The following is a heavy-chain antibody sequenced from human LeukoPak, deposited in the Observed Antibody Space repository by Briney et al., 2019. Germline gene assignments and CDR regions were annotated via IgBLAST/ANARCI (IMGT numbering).Heavy chain of an antibody. J-gene: IGHJ4*02. CDR2: INPSGGST. Sequence: ASVKVSCKASGYTFTGYYMHWVRQAPGQGLEWMGIINPSGGSTSYAQKFQGRVTMTRDTSTSTVYMELSSLRSEDTAVYYCARDISRDPLGDYWGQGTLVTVSS. D-gene: IGHD3-16*02. CDR3: ARDISRDPLGDY. V-gene: IGHV1-46*01. CDR1: GYTFTGYY.